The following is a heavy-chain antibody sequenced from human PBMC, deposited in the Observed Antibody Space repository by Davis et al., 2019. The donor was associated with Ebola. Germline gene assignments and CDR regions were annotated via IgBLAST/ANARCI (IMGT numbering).Heavy chain of an antibody. J-gene: IGHJ4*02. V-gene: IGHV4-34*01. Sequence: GSLRLSCAVYGGSFSGYYWSWIRQPPGKGLEWIGEINHSGSTNYNPSLKSRATISVDTSKNQFSLKLSSVTAADTAVYYCARNTGGYSYGRFDYWGQGTLVTVSS. CDR1: GGSFSGYY. CDR3: ARNTGGYSYGRFDY. CDR2: INHSGST. D-gene: IGHD5-18*01.